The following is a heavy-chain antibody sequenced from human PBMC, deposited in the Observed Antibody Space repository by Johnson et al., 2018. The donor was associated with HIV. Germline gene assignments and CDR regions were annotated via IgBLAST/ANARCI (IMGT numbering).Heavy chain of an antibody. Sequence: VQLVESGGGLVQPGGSLRLSCAASGFTFSSYWMGWVRQAPGKGLEWVANIKQDGSNNYYADSVTGRFTISRDNSKNSLYLQMNSLRAEDTAVYYCATRDPTHRPGVFDIWGQGTMVTVSS. CDR2: IKQDGSNN. D-gene: IGHD1-14*01. V-gene: IGHV3-7*02. CDR3: ATRDPTHRPGVFDI. J-gene: IGHJ3*02. CDR1: GFTFSSYW.